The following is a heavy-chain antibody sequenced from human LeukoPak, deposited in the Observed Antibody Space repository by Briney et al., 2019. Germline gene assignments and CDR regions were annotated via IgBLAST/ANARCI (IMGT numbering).Heavy chain of an antibody. V-gene: IGHV1-18*01. D-gene: IGHD6-6*01. Sequence: ASVTVSCKTSGYTFTSYGISWVRQAPGQGLEWMRWISAYNGDTNYAQQLQGRVTMTTDTSTSTAYMELRSLRSDDTAVYYCARDRLPLLRSTAARGPSDYWGQGTLVTVSS. CDR1: GYTFTSYG. CDR3: ARDRLPLLRSTAARGPSDY. J-gene: IGHJ4*02. CDR2: ISAYNGDT.